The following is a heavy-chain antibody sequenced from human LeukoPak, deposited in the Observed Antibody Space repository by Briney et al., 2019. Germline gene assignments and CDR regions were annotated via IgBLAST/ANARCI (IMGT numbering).Heavy chain of an antibody. Sequence: GGSLRLSCEASGFTFNNYVMTWVRQAPGKGLEWVSYISSSSSTIFYADSVKGRFTISRDNSKNTLYLQMNSLRADDTAVYYCAKTVVPPHFDYWGQGTLVTVSS. J-gene: IGHJ4*02. CDR1: GFTFNNYV. V-gene: IGHV3-23*01. D-gene: IGHD2-2*01. CDR2: ISSSSSTI. CDR3: AKTVVPPHFDY.